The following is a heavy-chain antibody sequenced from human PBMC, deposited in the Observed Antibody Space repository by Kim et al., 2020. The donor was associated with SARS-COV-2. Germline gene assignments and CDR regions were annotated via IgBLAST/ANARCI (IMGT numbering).Heavy chain of an antibody. D-gene: IGHD4-17*01. CDR3: ARDRDYGDYVYFDY. V-gene: IGHV3-30-3*01. J-gene: IGHJ4*02. Sequence: GGSLRLSCAASGFTFSSYAMHWVRQAPGKGLEWVAVISYDGSNKYYADSVKGRFTISRDNSKNTLYLQMNSLRAEDTAVYYCARDRDYGDYVYFDYWGQG. CDR2: ISYDGSNK. CDR1: GFTFSSYA.